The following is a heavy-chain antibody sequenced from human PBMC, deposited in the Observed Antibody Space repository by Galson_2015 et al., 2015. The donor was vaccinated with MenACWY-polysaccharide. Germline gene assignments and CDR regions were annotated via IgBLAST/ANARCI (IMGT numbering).Heavy chain of an antibody. Sequence: SLRISCAASGFTFNNYAMSWVRQAPGKGLEWVPGVSGRGSSTNYGDSVKGRFTISSDNSKTTLYLQLNSLRAGDTAVYWCSKVIGGTWYGGMDVWGQGTMVTVSS. V-gene: IGHV3-23*01. J-gene: IGHJ6*02. D-gene: IGHD5-12*01. CDR3: SKVIGGTWYGGMDV. CDR1: GFTFNNYA. CDR2: VSGRGSST.